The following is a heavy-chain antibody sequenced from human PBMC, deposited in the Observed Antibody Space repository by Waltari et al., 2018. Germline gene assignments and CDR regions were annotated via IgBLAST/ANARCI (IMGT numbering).Heavy chain of an antibody. CDR2: ISYSGAT. CDR3: ARDHFGDLFYYYFDP. J-gene: IGHJ4*02. Sequence: QLQLQESGPGLVKPSETLSLTCTVSGASISRSVYFWAWIRQPPGKGPEWIGGISYSGATYYKPSLKSRITIARDTSNNQFYLKLTSVTAADTAVYYCARDHFGDLFYYYFDPWGQGTLVTVSS. CDR1: GASISRSVYF. V-gene: IGHV4-39*01. D-gene: IGHD3-10*01.